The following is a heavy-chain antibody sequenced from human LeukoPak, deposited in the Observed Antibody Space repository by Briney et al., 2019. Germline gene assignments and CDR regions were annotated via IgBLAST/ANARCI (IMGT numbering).Heavy chain of an antibody. CDR3: ARVGSGYPSDAFDI. Sequence: SETLSLTCTVSGGSISSYYWSWIRQPAGKGLEWIGRIYTSGSTNYNPSLKSRVTMSVDTSKNQFSLKLSSVTAADAAVYYCARVGSGYPSDAFDIWGQGTMVTVSS. CDR1: GGSISSYY. V-gene: IGHV4-4*07. CDR2: IYTSGST. J-gene: IGHJ3*02. D-gene: IGHD3-22*01.